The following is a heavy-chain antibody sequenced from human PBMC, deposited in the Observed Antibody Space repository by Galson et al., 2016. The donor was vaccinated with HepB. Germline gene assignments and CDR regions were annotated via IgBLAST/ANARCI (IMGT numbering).Heavy chain of an antibody. CDR2: IYPGDSDT. D-gene: IGHD3-10*01. V-gene: IGHV5-51*01. J-gene: IGHJ4*02. CDR3: ARGTGGSGGYLGY. CDR1: GYTFTTYW. Sequence: QSGAEVKKPGESLKISCKGSGYTFTTYWIGWVRQMPGKGLEWMGLIYPGDSDTTYSPSFQGRVTISADRSITTAYLQWSGLQASDTAIYYCARGTGGSGGYLGYGGQGTLVTVSS.